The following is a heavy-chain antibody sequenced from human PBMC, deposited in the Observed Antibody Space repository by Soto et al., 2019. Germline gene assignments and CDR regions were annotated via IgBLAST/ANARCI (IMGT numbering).Heavy chain of an antibody. V-gene: IGHV4-4*02. CDR1: GGSIISNDW. D-gene: IGHD3-16*02. CDR2: IYHGGNV. CDR3: ARDHPYSDNWAFDS. J-gene: IGHJ4*02. Sequence: QVQLQESGPGLVRPSGTLSLSCAVSGGSIISNDWWNWLRQSPGKGLEWIAEIYHGGNVHYNPSLKSRVTVSMDKSKNQFSLNLTSVTAADTAVYYCARDHPYSDNWAFDSWGQGALVTVSS.